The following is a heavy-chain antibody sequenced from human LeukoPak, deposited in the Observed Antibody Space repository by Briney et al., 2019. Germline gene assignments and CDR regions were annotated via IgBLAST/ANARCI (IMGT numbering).Heavy chain of an antibody. CDR1: GASISSSY. D-gene: IGHD3-22*01. CDR3: ARGYYDSRGYSNTFDI. V-gene: IGHV4-59*01. CDR2: INYSGNT. J-gene: IGHJ3*02. Sequence: SETLSLTCAVSGASISSSYWSWIRQPPGKGLEGIGYINYSGNTKYNPSLESRVTISVDASNNQFSLRLSSVTAADTAFYYCARGYYDSRGYSNTFDIWGQGTLVTVSS.